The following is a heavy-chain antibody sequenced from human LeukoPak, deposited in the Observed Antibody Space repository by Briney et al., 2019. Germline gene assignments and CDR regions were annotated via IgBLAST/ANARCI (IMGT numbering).Heavy chain of an antibody. D-gene: IGHD2-21*02. J-gene: IGHJ4*02. V-gene: IGHV1-46*01. Sequence: ASVKVSCKASGYTFTSYYMHWGRQAPGQRLEWRGIINPSGGSTNYAQKFQGRVTMTRDMSTRTVYMELSSLRSEDTAVYYCARAPPAYCGGDCYDFDYWGQGTLVTVSS. CDR1: GYTFTSYY. CDR3: ARAPPAYCGGDCYDFDY. CDR2: INPSGGST.